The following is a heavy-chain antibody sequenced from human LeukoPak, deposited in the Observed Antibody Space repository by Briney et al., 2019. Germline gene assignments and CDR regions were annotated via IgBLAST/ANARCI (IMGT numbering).Heavy chain of an antibody. CDR1: GGSFSGYY. Sequence: SETLSLTCAVYGGSFSGYYWSWIRQSPGKGLEWIGETNHSGSTNYNPSLKSRVTISVDTSKNQFSLKLSSVTAADTAVYYCARGDFWSGYYRIRQFDYWGQGTLVTVSS. CDR3: ARGDFWSGYYRIRQFDY. V-gene: IGHV4-34*01. D-gene: IGHD3-3*01. CDR2: TNHSGST. J-gene: IGHJ4*02.